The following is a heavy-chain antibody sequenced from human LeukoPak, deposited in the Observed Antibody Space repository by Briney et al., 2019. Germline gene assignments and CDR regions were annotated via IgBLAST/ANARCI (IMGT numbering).Heavy chain of an antibody. Sequence: SETLSLTCAVYGGSISGFYWSWIRQPPGKGLEWIGEINHSGSTNYNPSLKSRVTISVDTSKNQFSLKLSSVTAADTAVYYCARSDGYGLVDIWGQGTMVTVSS. V-gene: IGHV4-34*01. J-gene: IGHJ3*02. CDR3: ARSDGYGLVDI. CDR1: GGSISGFY. CDR2: INHSGST. D-gene: IGHD3-10*01.